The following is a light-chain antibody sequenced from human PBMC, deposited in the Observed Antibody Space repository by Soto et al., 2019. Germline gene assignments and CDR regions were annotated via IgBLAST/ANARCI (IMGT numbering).Light chain of an antibody. V-gene: IGKV1-33*01. CDR1: QDINNY. CDR3: QHYNSYSEA. J-gene: IGKJ1*01. Sequence: DIQRTQSPSSLSASVGDRVTITCQASQDINNYLNWYQQKPGRAPKLLIYDASNLEAGVPSRFRASGSGTEFTLTISSLQPDDFATYYCQHYNSYSEAFGQGTKVDIK. CDR2: DAS.